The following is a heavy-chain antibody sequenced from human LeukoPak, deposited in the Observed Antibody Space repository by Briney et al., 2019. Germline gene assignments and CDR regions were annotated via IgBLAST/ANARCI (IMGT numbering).Heavy chain of an antibody. J-gene: IGHJ3*02. D-gene: IGHD2-21*02. Sequence: SVKVSCKASGGTFSSYAISWVRQAPGQGLEWMGGIIPIFGTANYAQKFQGRVTITADESTSTAYMELSSLRSEDTALYYCARDCGGDCYHSRGGDAFDIWGQGTMVTVSS. CDR1: GGTFSSYA. CDR3: ARDCGGDCYHSRGGDAFDI. V-gene: IGHV1-69*13. CDR2: IIPIFGTA.